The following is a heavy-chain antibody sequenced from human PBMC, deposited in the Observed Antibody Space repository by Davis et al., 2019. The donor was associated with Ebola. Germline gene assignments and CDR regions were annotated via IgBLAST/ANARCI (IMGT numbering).Heavy chain of an antibody. CDR2: INHSGST. V-gene: IGHV4-34*01. Sequence: PSETLSLTCAVYGGSFSGYYWRWIRQPPGKGLEWIGEINHSGSTNYNPSLKSRVTISVDTSKNQFSLKLSSVTAADTAVYYCARKIGIVVVRRSNYFDYWGQGTLVTVSS. CDR3: ARKIGIVVVRRSNYFDY. CDR1: GGSFSGYY. D-gene: IGHD2-2*01. J-gene: IGHJ4*02.